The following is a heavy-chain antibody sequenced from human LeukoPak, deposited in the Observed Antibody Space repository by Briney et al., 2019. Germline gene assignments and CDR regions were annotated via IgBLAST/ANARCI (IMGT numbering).Heavy chain of an antibody. Sequence: SETLSLTCTVSGYSISSGHYWGWIRQPPGKGLEWIGSMYHSGSTYDNPPLKSRVTISEDTSKNQFSLKLRSVTAADTAVYYCARAASGDAVDFYGSGRRFYSYYMDVWGKGTTVTISS. D-gene: IGHD3-10*01. CDR2: MYHSGST. CDR1: GYSISSGHY. CDR3: ARAASGDAVDFYGSGRRFYSYYMDV. J-gene: IGHJ6*03. V-gene: IGHV4-38-2*02.